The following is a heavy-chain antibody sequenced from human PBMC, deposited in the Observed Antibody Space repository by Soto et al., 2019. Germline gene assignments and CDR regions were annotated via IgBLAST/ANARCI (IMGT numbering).Heavy chain of an antibody. V-gene: IGHV3-30-3*01. D-gene: IGHD5-12*01. CDR3: ARDQGRRDGYFQDY. Sequence: GGSLRLSCAASGFTFSSYAMHWVRQAPGKGLEWVAVISYDGSNKYYADSVKGRFTISRDNSKNTLYLQMNSLRAEDTAVYYCARDQGRRDGYFQDYWGQGTLVTLSS. CDR2: ISYDGSNK. J-gene: IGHJ4*02. CDR1: GFTFSSYA.